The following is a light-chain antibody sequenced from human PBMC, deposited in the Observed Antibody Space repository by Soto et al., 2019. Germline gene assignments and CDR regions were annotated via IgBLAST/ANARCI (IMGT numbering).Light chain of an antibody. Sequence: QSALTQPGSVSGSPGQSIAISCTGTSGDVGSHNHVSWYQQYPGRAPNLIIYEVNNRPSGVSDRFSGSKSGSTASLTISGLQPEDEAAYYCNSLSAAGTSYVFGTGTKVTVL. CDR3: NSLSAAGTSYV. CDR1: SGDVGSHNH. CDR2: EVN. J-gene: IGLJ1*01. V-gene: IGLV2-14*02.